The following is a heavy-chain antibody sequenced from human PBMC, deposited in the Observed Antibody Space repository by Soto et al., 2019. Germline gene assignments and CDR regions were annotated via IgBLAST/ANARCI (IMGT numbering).Heavy chain of an antibody. CDR3: ARSGLRVNWFDP. J-gene: IGHJ5*02. V-gene: IGHV4-30-2*01. Sequence: PSETLSLTCAVSGGSISSGGYSWSWIRQPPGKGLELIGYIYHSGSTYYNPSLKSRVTISVDRSKNQFSLKLSSVTAAVTAVYYCARSGLRVNWFDPWGQGTLVTVSS. D-gene: IGHD5-12*01. CDR2: IYHSGST. CDR1: GGSISSGGYS.